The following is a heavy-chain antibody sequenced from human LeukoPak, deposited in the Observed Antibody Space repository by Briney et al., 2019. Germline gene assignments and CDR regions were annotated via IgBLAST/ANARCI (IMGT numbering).Heavy chain of an antibody. CDR1: GGSISNYY. V-gene: IGHV4-59*01. CDR3: GRYLNPTSLSVLVS. Sequence: KTSQSLSLPCTFSGGSISNYYWSCIRQPPAKGLEWIGYISYSGSTNYNPSLTSRVTISLDTPKNQCSLRLSSLTAADTALYFRGRYLNPTSLSVLVSWGEGAMVSVCS. CDR2: ISYSGST. D-gene: IGHD1-1*01. J-gene: IGHJ3*01.